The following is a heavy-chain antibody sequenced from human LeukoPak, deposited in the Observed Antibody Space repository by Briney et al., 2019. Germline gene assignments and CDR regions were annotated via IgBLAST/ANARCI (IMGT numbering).Heavy chain of an antibody. CDR1: GNTFTGDY. Sequence: GASVKVSCKASGNTFTGDYTHWGRQAPGQGLDCIAPINPNSGGTNYAQKFQGRVTMTRDTSISTAYMELSRLRSDDTAVYYCARGLRYGSGSYSDYWGQGTLVTVSS. D-gene: IGHD3-10*01. CDR3: ARGLRYGSGSYSDY. J-gene: IGHJ4*02. CDR2: INPNSGGT. V-gene: IGHV1-2*06.